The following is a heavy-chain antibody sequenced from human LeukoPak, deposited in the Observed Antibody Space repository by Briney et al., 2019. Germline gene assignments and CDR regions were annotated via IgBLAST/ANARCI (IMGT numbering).Heavy chain of an antibody. CDR3: VRGGQGDGYSADDAFDF. D-gene: IGHD5-24*01. CDR1: GDSVSSNSTA. J-gene: IGHJ3*01. V-gene: IGHV6-1*01. Sequence: SQTLSLTCAISGDSVSSNSTACNWIRQSPSRGLEWLGRIYYRSKWYNDYALSVKSRITINPDTSKNQFSLQLNSVTAEDTAVYYCVRGGQGDGYSADDAFDFWGQGTVVTVSS. CDR2: IYYRSKWYN.